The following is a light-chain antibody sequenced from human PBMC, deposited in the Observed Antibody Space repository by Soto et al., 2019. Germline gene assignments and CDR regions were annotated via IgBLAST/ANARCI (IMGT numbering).Light chain of an antibody. CDR1: SSNIGSNY. V-gene: IGLV1-47*02. CDR2: SNN. Sequence: QSVLTQPPSASGTPGQRVTISCSGSSSNIGSNYVYWYQQLPGTAPKLLIYSNNQRPSGVPDRFSGSKSGTSASLAISGLRSEDEADYYCCLFAGSYTSYVFGTGTKVTVL. CDR3: CLFAGSYTSYV. J-gene: IGLJ1*01.